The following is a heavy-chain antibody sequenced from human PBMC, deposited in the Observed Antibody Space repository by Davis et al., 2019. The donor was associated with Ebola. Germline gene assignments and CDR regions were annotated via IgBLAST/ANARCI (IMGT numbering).Heavy chain of an antibody. J-gene: IGHJ5*02. CDR3: ARVERSTRGGWFDP. CDR2: INPNSGGT. D-gene: IGHD2-2*01. Sequence: ASVKVSCKASGYTFTDNYIHWVRQAPGQGLEWMGWINPNSGGTNYVQKFQGRVTMTRDTSISTAYMELSRLRSDDTAVYYCARVERSTRGGWFDPWGQGTLVTVSS. V-gene: IGHV1-2*02. CDR1: GYTFTDNY.